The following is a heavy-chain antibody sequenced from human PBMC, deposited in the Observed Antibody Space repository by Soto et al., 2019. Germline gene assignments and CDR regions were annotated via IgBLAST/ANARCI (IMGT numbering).Heavy chain of an antibody. CDR1: GYSFTSYW. D-gene: IGHD3-10*01. V-gene: IGHV5-51*01. CDR3: TRPDFYYGSGDWAF. J-gene: IGHJ4*02. CDR2: IYPGDFDT. Sequence: PGESLKISCKGSGYSFTSYWIGWVRQMPGKGLEWMGIIYPGDFDTRYSPSFQGHVTISADKSINTAYLQWSSLKASDTAMYYCTRPDFYYGSGDWAFWGQGTPVTVSS.